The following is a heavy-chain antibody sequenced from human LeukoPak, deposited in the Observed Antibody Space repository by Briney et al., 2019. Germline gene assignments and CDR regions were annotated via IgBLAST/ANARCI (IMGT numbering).Heavy chain of an antibody. CDR1: GFTFDDYA. CDR3: AKSRGLRSHQLLYYFDY. V-gene: IGHV3-9*03. J-gene: IGHJ4*02. D-gene: IGHD2-2*01. Sequence: PGRSLRLSCAASGFTFDDYAMHWVRQAPGKGLEWVSGIRWNSGSIGYADSVKGRFTISRDNAKTSLYLQMNSLRAEDMALYYCAKSRGLRSHQLLYYFDYWGQGTLVTVSS. CDR2: IRWNSGSI.